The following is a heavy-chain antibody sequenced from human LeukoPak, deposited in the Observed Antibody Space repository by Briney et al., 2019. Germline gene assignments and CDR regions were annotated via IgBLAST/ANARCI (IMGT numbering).Heavy chain of an antibody. CDR1: GGTFSSYV. V-gene: IGHV1-69*13. Sequence: GGSVQVSCQASGGTFSSYVISWVRQAPGQGLEWMGGTIPNYGTANYAQKFQGRVTITADEPTSTAYMELSSLRSEDTAIYYCARGSIVGAKTLGFGAFDIWGQGTMVTVSS. CDR3: ARGSIVGAKTLGFGAFDI. D-gene: IGHD1-26*01. CDR2: TIPNYGTA. J-gene: IGHJ3*02.